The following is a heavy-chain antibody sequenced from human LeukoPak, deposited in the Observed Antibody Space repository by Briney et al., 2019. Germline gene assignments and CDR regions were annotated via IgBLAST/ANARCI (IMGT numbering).Heavy chain of an antibody. V-gene: IGHV1-58*01. CDR1: GFTFTSSA. J-gene: IGHJ5*02. D-gene: IGHD2-8*01. CDR3: AAGGVLMAFDP. CDR2: IVVGSGNT. Sequence: SVEVSCKASGFTFTSSAVQWVRQARGQRLEWIGWIVVGSGNTNYAQKFQERVTITRDMSTSTAYMELSSLRSEDTAVYYCAAGGVLMAFDPWGQGTLVTVSS.